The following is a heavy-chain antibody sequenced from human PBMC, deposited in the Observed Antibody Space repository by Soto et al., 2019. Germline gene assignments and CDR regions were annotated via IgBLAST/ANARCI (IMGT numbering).Heavy chain of an antibody. D-gene: IGHD3-22*01. CDR1: GGSFSGYY. CDR3: ARGLGRGTMTVVAPVRWFDP. J-gene: IGHJ5*02. CDR2: INHSGST. V-gene: IGHV4-34*01. Sequence: ETLSLTCAVYGGSFSGYYWSWIRQPPGKGLEWIGEINHSGSTNYNPSLKSRVTISVDTSKNQFSLKLSSVTAADTAVYYCARGLGRGTMTVVAPVRWFDPWGQGTLVTVSS.